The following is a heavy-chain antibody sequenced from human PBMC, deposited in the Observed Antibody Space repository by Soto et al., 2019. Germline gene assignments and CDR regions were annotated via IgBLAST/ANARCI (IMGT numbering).Heavy chain of an antibody. CDR2: ISAYNGKT. V-gene: IGHV1-18*01. CDR1: GYTFTSYG. D-gene: IGHD2-15*01. J-gene: IGHJ4*02. CDR3: ATICMSGGRCYLIFDY. Sequence: QVQLVQSGAEVKKPGASVKVSCKASGYTFTSYGISWVRQAPGQGLEWMGWISAYNGKTNYAQKLQGRVTMTTNTSTSTAYMELRSLRTDDTAVYYCATICMSGGRCYLIFDYWGQGTLVTVSS.